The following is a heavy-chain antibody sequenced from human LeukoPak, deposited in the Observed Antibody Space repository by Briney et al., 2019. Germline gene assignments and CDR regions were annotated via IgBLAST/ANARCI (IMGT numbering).Heavy chain of an antibody. V-gene: IGHV4-4*02. Sequence: SETLSLTCGVSGGSVINTNWSSCVRHPPGKRQEWFGEVNLDGRTNYNPSLESRLTMSVDVSEKQVSLKLTSVTAADTAVYYCAREGGFYRPLDYSGQGTLVTVSS. CDR3: AREGGFYRPLDY. CDR1: GGSVINTNW. CDR2: VNLDGRT. D-gene: IGHD3-3*01. J-gene: IGHJ4*02.